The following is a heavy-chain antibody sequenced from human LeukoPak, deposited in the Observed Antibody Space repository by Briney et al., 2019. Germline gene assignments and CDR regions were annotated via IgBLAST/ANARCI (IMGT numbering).Heavy chain of an antibody. D-gene: IGHD2-15*01. J-gene: IGHJ4*02. CDR1: GGTFSSYA. CDR2: IIPIFGTA. CDR3: ARERAGLYCSGGSCYHYFDY. V-gene: IGHV1-69*13. Sequence: GASVKVSCKASGGTFSSYAISWVRQAPGQGLEWMGGIIPIFGTANYAQKFQGRVTITADESTSTAYMELSSLRSEDTAVYYCARERAGLYCSGGSCYHYFDYWGQGTLVTVSS.